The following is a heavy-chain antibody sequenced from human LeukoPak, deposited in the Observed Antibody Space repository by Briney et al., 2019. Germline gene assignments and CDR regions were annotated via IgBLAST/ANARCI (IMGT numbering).Heavy chain of an antibody. CDR2: IKQDGSEK. J-gene: IGHJ4*02. V-gene: IGHV3-7*01. Sequence: GGSLRLSCAASGFTFSSYWMSWVRQAPGKGLEWVANIKQDGSEKYYVDSVKGRFTIPRDNAKNSLFLQMNSLRAEDTAVYYCARTQYYYDSSGYYYAFGGSDYWAREPWSPSPQ. CDR1: GFTFSSYW. CDR3: ARTQYYYDSSGYYYAFGGSDY. D-gene: IGHD3-22*01.